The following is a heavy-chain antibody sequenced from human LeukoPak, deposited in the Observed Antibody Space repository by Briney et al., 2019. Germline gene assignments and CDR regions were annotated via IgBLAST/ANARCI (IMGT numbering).Heavy chain of an antibody. CDR1: GFTFSSYS. J-gene: IGHJ5*01. CDR3: AKSGAPYYDFWSGYYNNWLDS. Sequence: GGSLRLSCAASGFTFSSYSMNWVRQAPGEGREWVSSISSSTTNIYYADSVAGRFTTSRDNGQNSVYLQMTSLRVEDTGVYYCAKSGAPYYDFWSGYYNNWLDSWGQGILVTVSS. CDR2: ISSSTTNI. V-gene: IGHV3-21*01. D-gene: IGHD3-3*01.